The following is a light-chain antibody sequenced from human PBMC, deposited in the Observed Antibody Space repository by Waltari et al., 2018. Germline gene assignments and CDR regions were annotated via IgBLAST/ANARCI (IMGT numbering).Light chain of an antibody. V-gene: IGLV2-14*03. Sequence: QSALTQPASVSGSPGQSITISCTGTSSDVGGYNYVSWYQQHPGTAPKLLIYDVTDRPPGVSSRVSGAESGNTASLTISGLQAEDEADYYCSSYTSSSSFSISSSVLFGGGTKVTVL. CDR1: SSDVGGYNY. CDR2: DVT. CDR3: SSYTSSSSFSISSSVL. J-gene: IGLJ2*01.